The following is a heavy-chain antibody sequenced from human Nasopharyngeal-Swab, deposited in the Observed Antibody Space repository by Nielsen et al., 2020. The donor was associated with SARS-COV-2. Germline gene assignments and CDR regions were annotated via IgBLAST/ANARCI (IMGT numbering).Heavy chain of an antibody. J-gene: IGHJ6*02. Sequence: GESLKISCAASGFTFSSYSLNWVRQAPGKGLEWVSYISGSGGTKYYADSVKGRFTISRDNSKNTLYLQMNSLRAEDTAVYYCAKGGIFDDFWSGYYDYYYGMDVWGQGTTVTVSS. CDR3: AKGGIFDDFWSGYYDYYYGMDV. CDR1: GFTFSSYS. D-gene: IGHD3-3*01. V-gene: IGHV3-23*01. CDR2: ISGSGGTK.